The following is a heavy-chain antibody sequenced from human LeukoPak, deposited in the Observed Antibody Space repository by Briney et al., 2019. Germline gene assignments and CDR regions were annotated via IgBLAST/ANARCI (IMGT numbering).Heavy chain of an antibody. J-gene: IGHJ4*02. CDR3: ARPADYDILTGYRY. CDR1: GGSISSSSYY. CDR2: IYYSGST. Sequence: SETLSLTRTVSGGSISSSSYYWGWIRQPPGKGLEWIGSIYYSGSTYYNPSLKSRVTISVDTSKNQFSLKLSSVTAADTAVYYCARPADYDILTGYRYWGQGTLVTVSS. V-gene: IGHV4-39*01. D-gene: IGHD3-9*01.